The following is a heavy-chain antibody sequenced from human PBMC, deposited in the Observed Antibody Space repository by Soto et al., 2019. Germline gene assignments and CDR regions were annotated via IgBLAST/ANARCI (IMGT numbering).Heavy chain of an antibody. V-gene: IGHV4-59*01. D-gene: IGHD3-9*01. CDR1: GGSISSYY. CDR2: IYYSGST. J-gene: IGHJ4*02. Sequence: SETLSLTCTVSGGSISSYYWSWIRQPPGKVLEWIGYIYYSGSTNYNPSLKSRVTISVDTSKNQFSLKLSSVTAADTAVYYCARDYYDILTGYYGFDYWGQGTLVTVYS. CDR3: ARDYYDILTGYYGFDY.